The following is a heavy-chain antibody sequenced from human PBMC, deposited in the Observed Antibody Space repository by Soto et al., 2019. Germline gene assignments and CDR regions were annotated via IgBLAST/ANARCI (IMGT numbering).Heavy chain of an antibody. J-gene: IGHJ4*02. CDR2: INHIGIT. Sequence: PSETLSLTCAVSGGSFSGYDWTWICEPPGKGLEWNGEINHIGITNYNPSLKIRVTISVDTSKNQFSLKLSCVTAADTAVYYCASTDASYFDYWGQGTLVTVSS. CDR3: ASTDASYFDY. CDR1: GGSFSGYD. D-gene: IGHD4-4*01. V-gene: IGHV4-34*01.